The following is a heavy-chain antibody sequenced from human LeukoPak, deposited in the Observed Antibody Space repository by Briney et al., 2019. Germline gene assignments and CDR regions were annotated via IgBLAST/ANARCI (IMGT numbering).Heavy chain of an antibody. CDR3: ARDYTTGWTHLDAFDI. V-gene: IGHV3-21*01. D-gene: IGHD1-1*01. CDR1: GFTYSNYN. J-gene: IGHJ3*02. CDR2: ISSGASGTNYI. Sequence: GGSLRLSCAASGFTYSNYNMNWVRQAPGKGLDWVSSISSGASGTNYIYYADSVKGRFTISRDNAKNTLYLQMNSLRAEDTAVYYCARDYTTGWTHLDAFDIWGPGTMVTVSS.